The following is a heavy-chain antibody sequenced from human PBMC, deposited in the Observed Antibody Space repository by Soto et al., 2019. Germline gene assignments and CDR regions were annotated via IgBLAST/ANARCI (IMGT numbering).Heavy chain of an antibody. D-gene: IGHD2-15*01. CDR3: AREGSYKNYYYYGMDV. CDR1: GGSVSCGNYY. V-gene: IGHV4-61*01. J-gene: IGHJ6*02. Sequence: SETLSLTCTVSGGSVSCGNYYWSWIRQPPGKGLEWIGYIYYSGSTNYNPSLKSRVTISVDTSKNQFSLKLSSVTAADTAVYYCAREGSYKNYYYYGMDVWGQGTTVTVSS. CDR2: IYYSGST.